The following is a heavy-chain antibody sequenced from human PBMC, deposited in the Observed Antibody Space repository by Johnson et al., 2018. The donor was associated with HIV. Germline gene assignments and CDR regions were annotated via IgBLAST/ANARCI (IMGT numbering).Heavy chain of an antibody. CDR1: GFTFSSYG. CDR2: ISYDGSNK. J-gene: IGHJ3*02. Sequence: QVQLVESGGGVVQPGRSLRLSCAASGFTFSSYGMHWVRQAPGKGLEWVAVISYDGSNKYYADSVKGRFTISRDNSKNTLYLQMNSLRAEDTAVYYWARDLPSSGPDNGDAFDIWGQGTMVTVSS. D-gene: IGHD3-22*01. CDR3: ARDLPSSGPDNGDAFDI. V-gene: IGHV3-30*03.